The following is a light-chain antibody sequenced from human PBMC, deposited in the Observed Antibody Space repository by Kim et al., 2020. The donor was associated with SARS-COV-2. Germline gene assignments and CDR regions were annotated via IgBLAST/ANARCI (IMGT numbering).Light chain of an antibody. CDR2: KAS. CDR3: QQYTSYSPWT. J-gene: IGKJ1*01. Sequence: SVGDRVTITCRASQTISRWVAWYQQKPGQAPKLLIYKASSLESGVPSRFSGSVSGTEFTLTISSLQPDDFATYYCQQYTSYSPWTFGQGTKVDIK. CDR1: QTISRW. V-gene: IGKV1-5*03.